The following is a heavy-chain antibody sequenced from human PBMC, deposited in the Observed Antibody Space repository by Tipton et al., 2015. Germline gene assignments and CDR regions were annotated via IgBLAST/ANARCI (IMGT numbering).Heavy chain of an antibody. D-gene: IGHD4-23*01. J-gene: IGHJ4*02. V-gene: IGHV4-39*07. CDR2: ISHSGNT. CDR3: ARARGRHGGLFDS. Sequence: GLVKPSEILSLTCTVSGGSVTSGSYYWGWIRQPPGKGLEWIGSISHSGNTYYNPSLKSRVTMSRDTSKNQFSLKLTSVTAADTAVYYCARARGRHGGLFDSWGQGTLVTVSS. CDR1: GGSVTSGSYY.